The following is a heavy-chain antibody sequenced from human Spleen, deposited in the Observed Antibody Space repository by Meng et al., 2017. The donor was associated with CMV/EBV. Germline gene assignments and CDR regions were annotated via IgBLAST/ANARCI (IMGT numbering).Heavy chain of an antibody. D-gene: IGHD2-2*01. V-gene: IGHV1-2*02. Sequence: ASVKVSCKASGYTFTGYYMHWVRQAPGQGLEWMGWINPNSGGTNYAQKFQGRVTMTRDTSISTAYMELSRLRSDDTAVYYCARDDTQGLGYCSSTSCYEGNWFDPWGQGTLVTVSS. CDR1: GYTFTGYY. CDR3: ARDDTQGLGYCSSTSCYEGNWFDP. CDR2: INPNSGGT. J-gene: IGHJ5*02.